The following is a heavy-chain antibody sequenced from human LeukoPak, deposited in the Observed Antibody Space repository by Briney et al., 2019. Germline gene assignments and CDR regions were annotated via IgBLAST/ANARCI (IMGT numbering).Heavy chain of an antibody. CDR1: GGSVSSGSYY. J-gene: IGHJ4*02. Sequence: SETLSLTCTVSGGSVSSGSYYWSWIRQPPGKGLEWIGYIYYSGSTNYNPSLKSRVTISVDTSKNQFSLKLSSVTAADTAVYYCARATVRYFDWLEAFDYWGQGTLVTVSS. CDR3: ARATVRYFDWLEAFDY. D-gene: IGHD3-9*01. CDR2: IYYSGST. V-gene: IGHV4-61*01.